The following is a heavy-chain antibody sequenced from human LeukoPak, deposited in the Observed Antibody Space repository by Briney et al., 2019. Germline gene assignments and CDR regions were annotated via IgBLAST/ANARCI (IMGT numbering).Heavy chain of an antibody. D-gene: IGHD6-19*01. Sequence: PSETLSLTCTVSGGSISSSSYYWGWIRQPPGKGLEWIGSIYYSGSTYYNPSLKSRVTISVDTSKNQFSLKLSSVTAADTAVYYCARLIAVETNIDYYYYYMDVWGKGTTVTVSS. J-gene: IGHJ6*03. CDR3: ARLIAVETNIDYYYYYMDV. CDR1: GGSISSSSYY. CDR2: IYYSGST. V-gene: IGHV4-39*07.